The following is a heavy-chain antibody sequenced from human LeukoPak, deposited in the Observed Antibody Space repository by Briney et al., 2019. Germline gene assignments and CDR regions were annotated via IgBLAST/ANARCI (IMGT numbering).Heavy chain of an antibody. CDR2: IFYSGST. Sequence: SETLSLTCTVSGGSITSGVYYWAWIRQPPGQGLEWLGGIFYSGSTYYNSSLKSRITISVDTSKNQFSLSLSSVTATDAAVYYCARQEAAAGAYNFDYWGQGTLVTVSS. V-gene: IGHV4-39*01. CDR1: GGSITSGVYY. CDR3: ARQEAAAGAYNFDY. D-gene: IGHD6-13*01. J-gene: IGHJ4*02.